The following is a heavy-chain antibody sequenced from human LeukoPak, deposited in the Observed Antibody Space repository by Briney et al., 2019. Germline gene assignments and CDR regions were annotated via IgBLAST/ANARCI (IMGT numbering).Heavy chain of an antibody. V-gene: IGHV4-59*12. D-gene: IGHD3-22*01. Sequence: TSETLSLTCTVSGGSISSYYWSWIRQPPGKGLEWIGSIYYSGSTYYNPSLKSRVTISVDTSKNQFSLKLSSVTAADTAVYYCARWRSGYYGYYFDYWGQGTLVTVSS. CDR1: GGSISSYY. CDR2: IYYSGST. CDR3: ARWRSGYYGYYFDY. J-gene: IGHJ4*02.